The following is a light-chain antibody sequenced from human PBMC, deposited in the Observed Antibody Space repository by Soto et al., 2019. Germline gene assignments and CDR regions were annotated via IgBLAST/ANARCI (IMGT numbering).Light chain of an antibody. CDR1: RSNIGAGYD. J-gene: IGLJ2*01. Sequence: QSVLTQPPSVSGAPGQRVTISCTGSRSNIGAGYDVHWYQQLPGTAPKLLIYGNSNRPSGVPDRFSGSKSGTSASLAITGLQAGGGADYCCQSYDSSLSGYVVFGGGTQLTVL. CDR3: QSYDSSLSGYVV. V-gene: IGLV1-40*01. CDR2: GNS.